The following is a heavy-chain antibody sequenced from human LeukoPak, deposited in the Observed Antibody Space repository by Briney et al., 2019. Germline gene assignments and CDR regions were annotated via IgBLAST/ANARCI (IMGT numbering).Heavy chain of an antibody. V-gene: IGHV3-74*01. CDR2: INSDGSST. D-gene: IGHD3-10*01. CDR3: ASAPYGSGLYYFDS. J-gene: IGHJ4*02. Sequence: QPGRSLRLSCAASGFTFSSYWMHWVRQVSGKGLVWVSPINSDGSSTNYADSVKGRFTISRDNAKNTLYLQMNSLGAEDTAVYYCASAPYGSGLYYFDSWGQGTLVTVSS. CDR1: GFTFSSYW.